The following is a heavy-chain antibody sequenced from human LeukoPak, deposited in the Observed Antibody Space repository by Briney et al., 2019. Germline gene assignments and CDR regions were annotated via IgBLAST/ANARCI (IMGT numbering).Heavy chain of an antibody. V-gene: IGHV3-30*02. D-gene: IGHD2-21*02. Sequence: GGSLRLSCAASGFTFSSYGMHWVRQAPGKGLEWVAFIRYDGSNKYYADSVKGRFTISRDNSKNTLYLQMNSLRAEDTAVYYCAKGVCGGDCYSYEYYFDYWGQGTLVTVSS. J-gene: IGHJ4*02. CDR2: IRYDGSNK. CDR1: GFTFSSYG. CDR3: AKGVCGGDCYSYEYYFDY.